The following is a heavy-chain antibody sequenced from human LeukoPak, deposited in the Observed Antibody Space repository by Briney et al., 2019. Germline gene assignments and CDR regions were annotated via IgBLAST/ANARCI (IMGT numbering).Heavy chain of an antibody. CDR1: GYTFTGYY. CDR2: INPNSGGT. D-gene: IGHD6-19*01. CDR3: ARGGYSSGWYAFDP. V-gene: IGHV1-2*02. J-gene: IGHJ5*02. Sequence: ASVKVSCKASGYTFTGYYMHWVRQAPGQGLGWMGWINPNSGGTNYAQKFQGRVTMTRDTSISTAYMELSRLRSDDTAVYYCARGGYSSGWYAFDPWGQGTLVTVSS.